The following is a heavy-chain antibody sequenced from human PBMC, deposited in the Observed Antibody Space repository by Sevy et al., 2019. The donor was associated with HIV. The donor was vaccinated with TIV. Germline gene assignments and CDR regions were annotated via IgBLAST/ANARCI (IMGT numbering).Heavy chain of an antibody. D-gene: IGHD6-19*01. Sequence: GGSLRLSCEASGFSFSTYGMHWVRQAPDKGLEWVAVISYDASNTYNADSVKGRITISRDNSKNTLYLQMESLRAEDTAVYYCAKSELAVAATYLTDHWGQGTLVTVSS. CDR2: ISYDASNT. CDR3: AKSELAVAATYLTDH. V-gene: IGHV3-30*18. CDR1: GFSFSTYG. J-gene: IGHJ5*02.